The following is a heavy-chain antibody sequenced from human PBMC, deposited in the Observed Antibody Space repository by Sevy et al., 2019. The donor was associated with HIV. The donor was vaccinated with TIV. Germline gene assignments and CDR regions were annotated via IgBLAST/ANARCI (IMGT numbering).Heavy chain of an antibody. CDR3: ARPYYYDSSGYHLGY. J-gene: IGHJ4*02. CDR2: ISYDGSNK. CDR1: GFTFSSYG. V-gene: IGHV3-30*03. D-gene: IGHD3-22*01. Sequence: GGSLRLSCAASGFTFSSYGMHWVRQAPGKGLEWVAVISYDGSNKYYADSVKGRFTISRDNSKNTLYLQMNSLRAEDTAAYYCARPYYYDSSGYHLGYWGQGTLVTVSS.